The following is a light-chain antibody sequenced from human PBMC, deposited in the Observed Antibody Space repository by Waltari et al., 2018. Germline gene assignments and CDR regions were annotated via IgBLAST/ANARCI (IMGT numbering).Light chain of an antibody. CDR3: QAWDSSTVV. CDR2: QDN. J-gene: IGLJ2*01. Sequence: SFELTQRPSVSVSPGQTASITCSGDNSGDKYVYWYQQKPGQSPVVVIYQDNKRPSGIPERFSGSNSGNTATLTISGTQAMDEADYYCQAWDSSTVVFGGGTKLTVL. CDR1: NSGDKY. V-gene: IGLV3-1*01.